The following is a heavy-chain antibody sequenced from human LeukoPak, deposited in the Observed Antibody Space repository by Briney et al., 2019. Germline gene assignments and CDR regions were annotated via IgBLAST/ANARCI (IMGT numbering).Heavy chain of an antibody. CDR2: IYSGGST. Sequence: GGSLRLSCAASGFTFSSYAMSWVRQAPGKGLEWVSVIYSGGSTYYADSVKGRFTISRDNSKNTLYLQMNSLRAEDTAAYYCASELWFGELLTSDYWGQGTLVTVSS. V-gene: IGHV3-66*02. CDR1: GFTFSSYA. CDR3: ASELWFGELLTSDY. D-gene: IGHD3-10*01. J-gene: IGHJ4*02.